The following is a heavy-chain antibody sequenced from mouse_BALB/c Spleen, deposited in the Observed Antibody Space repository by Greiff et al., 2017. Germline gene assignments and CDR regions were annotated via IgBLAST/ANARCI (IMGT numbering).Heavy chain of an antibody. CDR2: IYPGSGNT. CDR1: GYAFTNYW. Sequence: QVQLKQPGAELVRPGTSVKISCKASGYAFTNYWLGWVKQRPGHGLEWIGDIYPGSGNTYYNEKFKGKATLTADKSSSTAYMQLSSLTSEDSAVYFCARDNSSGYAWFAYWGQGTLVTVSA. J-gene: IGHJ3*01. V-gene: IGHV1-63*01. D-gene: IGHD3-1*01. CDR3: ARDNSSGYAWFAY.